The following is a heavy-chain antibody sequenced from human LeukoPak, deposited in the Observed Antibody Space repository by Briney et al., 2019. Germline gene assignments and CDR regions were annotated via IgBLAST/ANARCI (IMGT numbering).Heavy chain of an antibody. CDR3: ARDLNWETY. D-gene: IGHD7-27*01. CDR1: GFTFSSYW. Sequence: GGSLRLSCVASGFTFSSYWMTWGRQAPGKGLEWVANIKTDGSLIYYVDSVKGRFTISRDNAKNSLYLQMNSLRIEDTAVYYCARDLNWETYWGQGTLVSVSS. J-gene: IGHJ4*02. V-gene: IGHV3-7*01. CDR2: IKTDGSLI.